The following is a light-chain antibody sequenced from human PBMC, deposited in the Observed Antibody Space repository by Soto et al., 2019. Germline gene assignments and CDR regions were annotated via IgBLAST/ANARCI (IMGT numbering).Light chain of an antibody. V-gene: IGKV3-15*01. Sequence: IMLTNPTDTPFVSPGDRGTPSRRASQSVSSNLAWYQQKPGQAPRLLIYGASIRATGIEARFSGSGSGTEFTLTISSLQSEDFAVYYFHQYYNWVTWKFGEGGKVDIK. J-gene: IGKJ1*01. CDR3: HQYYNWVTWK. CDR1: QSVSSN. CDR2: GAS.